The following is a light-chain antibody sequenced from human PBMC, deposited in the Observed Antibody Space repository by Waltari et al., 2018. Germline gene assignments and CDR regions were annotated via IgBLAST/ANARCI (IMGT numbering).Light chain of an antibody. V-gene: IGKV3-15*01. CDR2: GAS. CDR3: QQYDNWPPIT. Sequence: EIVMTQSPATLSVSPGERATLSCRTSQNVKNNLAWYQQKPGQAPRLLIYGASTRATGIPARFSGSGSGTEFTLTISSVQSEDFAVYYCQQYDNWPPITFGQRTRLEIK. J-gene: IGKJ5*01. CDR1: QNVKNN.